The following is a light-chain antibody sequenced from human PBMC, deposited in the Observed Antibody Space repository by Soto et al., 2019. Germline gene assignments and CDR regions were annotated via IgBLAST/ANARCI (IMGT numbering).Light chain of an antibody. J-gene: IGKJ4*01. CDR3: QQFGY. Sequence: EIVLTQSPGALSLSPGERAILSCRASQSLSSNYLDWYQQKPGQAPRLLIYGTSSRATGIPDRFSGSGSGTDFTLTISRLEPEDFAVYYCQQFGYFGGGTKVEIK. CDR2: GTS. CDR1: QSLSSNY. V-gene: IGKV3-20*01.